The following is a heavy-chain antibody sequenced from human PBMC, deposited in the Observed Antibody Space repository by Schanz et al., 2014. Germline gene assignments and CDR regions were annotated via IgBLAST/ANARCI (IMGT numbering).Heavy chain of an antibody. CDR1: GFTFSSYS. V-gene: IGHV3-48*04. D-gene: IGHD3-22*01. J-gene: IGHJ4*02. CDR3: ARPPHDSSGYYPFDY. Sequence: VQLVESGGGLVQPGGSLRLSCAASGFTFSSYSMNWVRQAPGKGLEWVSYVSSSSSYTHYADSVKGRFTISRDNAKNSLYLQMNSLRAEDTAVYYCARPPHDSSGYYPFDYWGQGTLVTVSS. CDR2: VSSSSSYT.